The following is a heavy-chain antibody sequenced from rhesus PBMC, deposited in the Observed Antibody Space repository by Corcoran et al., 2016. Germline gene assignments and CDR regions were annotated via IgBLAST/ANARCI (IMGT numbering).Heavy chain of an antibody. CDR3: ARVWKYSKNWYFDR. CDR2: IGLSTSTT. V-gene: IGHV4-127*01. Sequence: VQLQESGPGLGKHSETLSLTCAVSNYSHRSSYGWSWNRQPPGKGMEWLAYIGLSTSTTNDIPSPTSRVTISKARSKHQGSLMLGSGTAPDTAFYYCARVWKYSKNWYFDRWGPGTPITISS. J-gene: IGHJ2*01. CDR1: NYSHRSSYG. D-gene: IGHD4-23*01.